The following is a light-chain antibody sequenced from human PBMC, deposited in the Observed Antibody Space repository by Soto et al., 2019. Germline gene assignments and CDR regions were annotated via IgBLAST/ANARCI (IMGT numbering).Light chain of an antibody. CDR3: SSYTRGSPLGV. V-gene: IGLV2-14*01. J-gene: IGLJ1*01. Sequence: QSALTQPASVSGSPGQSITISCTGTSSDVGGYNYVSWYQQHPGKGPKLLIYDVSNRPSGVSNRFSGSKSGNTASLTISGLQAEDEADYYCSSYTRGSPLGVFGTGTKVTVL. CDR1: SSDVGGYNY. CDR2: DVS.